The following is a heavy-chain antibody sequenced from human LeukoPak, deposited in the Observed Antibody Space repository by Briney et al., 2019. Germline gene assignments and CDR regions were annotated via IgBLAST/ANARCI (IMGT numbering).Heavy chain of an antibody. D-gene: IGHD3-3*01. CDR2: IYHSGST. J-gene: IGHJ3*02. CDR1: GGSISSGGYY. V-gene: IGHV4-30-2*01. Sequence: PSETLSLTCTVSGGSISSGGYYWSWIRQHPGKGLEWIGYIYHSGSTYYNPSLKSRVTISVDRSKNQFPLKLSSVTAADTAVYYCARTIFGVVNNAFDIWGQGTMVTVSS. CDR3: ARTIFGVVNNAFDI.